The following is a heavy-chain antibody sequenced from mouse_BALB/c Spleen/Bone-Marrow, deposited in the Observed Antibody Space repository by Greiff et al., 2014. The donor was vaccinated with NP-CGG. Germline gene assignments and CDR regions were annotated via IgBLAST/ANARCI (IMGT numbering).Heavy chain of an antibody. CDR1: GYTFTSYW. Sequence: QVQLQQSGAELARPGAPVKLSCKASGYTFTSYWMQWVKQRPGQGLQWIGAIYPGDGDTRYTQKFRGKATLTADKSSNTAYMQLSSLTSEDSAVYFCASPYGNYDAMDYWGQGTSVTVSS. J-gene: IGHJ4*01. D-gene: IGHD2-1*01. V-gene: IGHV1-87*01. CDR3: ASPYGNYDAMDY. CDR2: IYPGDGDT.